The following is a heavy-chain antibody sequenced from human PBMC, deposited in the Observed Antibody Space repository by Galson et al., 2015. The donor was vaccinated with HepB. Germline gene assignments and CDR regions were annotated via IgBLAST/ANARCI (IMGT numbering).Heavy chain of an antibody. CDR2: ISYDGSNK. CDR1: GFTFSSCA. Sequence: SLRLSCAASGFTFSSCAMHWVRQAPGKGLEWVAVISYDGSNKYYADSVKGRFTISRDNSKNTLYLQMNSLRAEDTAVYYCASGIEVGQGDYYYYMDVWGKGTTVTVSS. J-gene: IGHJ6*03. D-gene: IGHD2-15*01. CDR3: ASGIEVGQGDYYYYMDV. V-gene: IGHV3-30-3*01.